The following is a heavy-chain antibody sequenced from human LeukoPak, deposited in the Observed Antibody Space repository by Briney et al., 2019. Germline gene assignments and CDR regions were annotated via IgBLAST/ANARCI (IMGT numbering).Heavy chain of an antibody. CDR1: GFTFRDYY. V-gene: IGHV3-11*05. CDR3: AKGHTNYGTGFDC. CDR2: ISSSSSYI. Sequence: GGSLRLSCVASGFTFRDYYMSWIRRAPGKGLEWVSYISSSSSYIDYADSVKGHFTISRDNSKNTLYLQMDSLRVEDTAVYYCAKGHTNYGTGFDCWGQGTLVTVSS. J-gene: IGHJ4*02. D-gene: IGHD4-17*01.